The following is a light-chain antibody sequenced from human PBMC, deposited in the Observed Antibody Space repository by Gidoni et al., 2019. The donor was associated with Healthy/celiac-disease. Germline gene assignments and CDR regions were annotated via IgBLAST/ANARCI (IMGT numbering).Light chain of an antibody. CDR1: QSVSSN. J-gene: IGKJ1*01. CDR3: QQYKNWPPWT. CDR2: GAS. Sequence: IVMTQSPATLSVSPGERATLSCRASQSVSSNLAWYQQKPGQAPRLRIYGASTSATGIPARFRGSWSGTEFTLTISSLQSEDFAVYYCQQYKNWPPWTFGQGTKVEIK. V-gene: IGKV3-15*01.